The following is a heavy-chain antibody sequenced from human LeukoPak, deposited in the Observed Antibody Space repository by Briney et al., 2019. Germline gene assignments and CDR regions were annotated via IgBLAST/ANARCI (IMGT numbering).Heavy chain of an antibody. CDR3: ARDPSSGWFDY. V-gene: IGHV3-33*01. D-gene: IGHD6-19*01. CDR2: IWYDGSNK. CDR1: GFTFSSYG. J-gene: IGHJ4*02. Sequence: GGSLRLSCAASGFTFSSYGMHWVRQAPGKGLEWVAVIWYDGSNKYYADSVKGRFTISRDNSKNTLYLQMNSLRAEDTAVYYCARDPSSGWFDYWGQGTLVTVSS.